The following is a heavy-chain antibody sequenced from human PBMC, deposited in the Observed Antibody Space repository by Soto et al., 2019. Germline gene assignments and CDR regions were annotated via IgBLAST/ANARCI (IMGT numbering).Heavy chain of an antibody. CDR1: GGTFSSDI. CDR3: VRDSPSGSTLSGYNVIDY. J-gene: IGHJ4*02. CDR2: IIPLLDTR. V-gene: IGHV1-69*08. D-gene: IGHD1-1*01. Sequence: QVQLVQSGAEVKKPGSSVKVSCKTSGGTFSSDIITWVRQAPGQGLECMGRIIPLLDTRNYPQKFQGRVTITATKPTGTAYIELNRLICEDTALDYCVRDSPSGSTLSGYNVIDYWSQGTRVIVSS.